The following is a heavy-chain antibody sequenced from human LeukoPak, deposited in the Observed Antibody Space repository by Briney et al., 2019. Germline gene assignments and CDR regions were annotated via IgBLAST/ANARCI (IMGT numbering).Heavy chain of an antibody. CDR1: GFTFSDYG. V-gene: IGHV3-33*01. J-gene: IGHJ4*02. Sequence: GGSLRLSCAVSGFTFSDYGMHWVRQPPGKGLEWVAVIWFDGSNKYYADSVKGRFTVSRDDSKHTVYLQMNSLRAEDTAVYYCARDFDSTGYYPFDLPDYWGQGTLVTVSS. CDR3: ARDFDSTGYYPFDLPDY. D-gene: IGHD3-22*01. CDR2: IWFDGSNK.